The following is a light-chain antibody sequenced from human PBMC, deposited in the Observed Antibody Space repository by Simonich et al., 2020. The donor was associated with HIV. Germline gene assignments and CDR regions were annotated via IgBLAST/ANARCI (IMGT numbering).Light chain of an antibody. CDR1: QSVLYSSNNKNY. CDR3: QQYNNWPVT. J-gene: IGKJ3*01. V-gene: IGKV4-1*01. Sequence: DIVMTQSPDSLAVALGERDTINCKSSQSVLYSSNNKNYLAWYQQKPGQPPKLRIYWASTRESGVPDRFSGSGSGTDFTLTISSLQAEDVAVYYCQQYNNWPVTFGPGTKVDIK. CDR2: WAS.